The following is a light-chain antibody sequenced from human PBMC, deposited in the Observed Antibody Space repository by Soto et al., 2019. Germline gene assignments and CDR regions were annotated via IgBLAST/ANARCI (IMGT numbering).Light chain of an antibody. Sequence: IVLPQSQGTLSLSPGDRSPPYFRASQSVTSSYLTWYQQKPGQAPRLLIYGASTRAAGIPDRFSGSGSGTDFTLTISSLEPEDFAVYDCQQYGSSGTVGKGTQVDIK. CDR2: GAS. CDR3: QQYGSSGT. V-gene: IGKV3-20*01. J-gene: IGKJ1*01. CDR1: QSVTSSY.